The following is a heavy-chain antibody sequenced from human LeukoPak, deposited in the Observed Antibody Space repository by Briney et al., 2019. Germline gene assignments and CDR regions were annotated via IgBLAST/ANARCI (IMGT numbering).Heavy chain of an antibody. V-gene: IGHV4-39*01. D-gene: IGHD3-10*01. Sequence: SEALSLTCTVSGGSISSSSYYWGWIRQPPGKGLEWIGSIYYSGSTFYNPSLKSRVTISVDTPKNQFFLKLSSVTAADTAVYYCARHDYYGSGSYSYFQNWGQGTLVTVSS. J-gene: IGHJ1*01. CDR2: IYYSGST. CDR1: GGSISSSSYY. CDR3: ARHDYYGSGSYSYFQN.